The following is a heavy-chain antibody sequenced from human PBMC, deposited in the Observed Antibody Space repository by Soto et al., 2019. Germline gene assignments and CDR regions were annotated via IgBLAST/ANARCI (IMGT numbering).Heavy chain of an antibody. CDR3: ARQRSGSQYYGLDV. Sequence: QVQLQQSGARLVKPSQTLSLTCAISGDSVSSNSGAWNWIRQSPSRGLEWLGRTYYRSKWYNDYAGSVKSRISINPDTSKNECSLQLTSVNHEDTAVYYCARQRSGSQYYGLDVWGQGTTVTVSS. V-gene: IGHV6-1*01. CDR2: TYYRSKWYN. CDR1: GDSVSSNSGA. J-gene: IGHJ6*02. D-gene: IGHD3-10*01.